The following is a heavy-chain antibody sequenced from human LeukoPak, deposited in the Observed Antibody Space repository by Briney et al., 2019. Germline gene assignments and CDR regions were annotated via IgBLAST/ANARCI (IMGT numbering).Heavy chain of an antibody. V-gene: IGHV4-38-2*01. CDR1: GYSISSGYY. CDR2: IYHSGST. D-gene: IGHD3-10*01. Sequence: SETLSLTCAVSGYSISSGYYWGWIRQPPGKGLEWIGSIYHSGSTYYNPSLKSRVTISVDTSKNQFSLKLSSVTAADTAVYYCARTHYYGSGAVDYWGQGTLVTVSS. J-gene: IGHJ4*02. CDR3: ARTHYYGSGAVDY.